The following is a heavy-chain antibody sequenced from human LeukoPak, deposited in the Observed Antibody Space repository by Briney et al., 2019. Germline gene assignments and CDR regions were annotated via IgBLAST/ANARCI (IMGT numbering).Heavy chain of an antibody. CDR2: TRNKVNSYTT. Sequence: GGSLRLSCAASGFTFSSYGMHWVRQAPGKGLEWVGRTRNKVNSYTTEYAASVKGRFTISRDDSKNSLYLQMNSLKTEDTAVYYCAQGSYCSSTSCYQKEFDYWGQGTLVTVSS. CDR1: GFTFSSYG. D-gene: IGHD2-2*01. V-gene: IGHV3-72*01. CDR3: AQGSYCSSTSCYQKEFDY. J-gene: IGHJ4*02.